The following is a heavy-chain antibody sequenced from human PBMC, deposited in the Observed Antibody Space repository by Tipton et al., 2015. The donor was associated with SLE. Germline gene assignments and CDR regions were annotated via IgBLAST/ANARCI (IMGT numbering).Heavy chain of an antibody. J-gene: IGHJ4*02. Sequence: SLRLSCAASGFTFSSYAMHWVRQAPGKGLEYVSAISSNGGSTYYADSVKGRFTISRDNSKNTLYLQMNSLRAEDTAVYYCAKCRGITMVQGAEDYWGQGTLVTVSS. V-gene: IGHV3-64*04. CDR3: AKCRGITMVQGAEDY. CDR2: ISSNGGST. CDR1: GFTFSSYA. D-gene: IGHD3-10*01.